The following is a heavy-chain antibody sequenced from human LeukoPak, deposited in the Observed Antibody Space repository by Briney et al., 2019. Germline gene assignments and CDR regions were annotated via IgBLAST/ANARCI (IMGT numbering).Heavy chain of an antibody. D-gene: IGHD2-8*02. CDR2: IYYSGST. CDR3: ARVPLYWEDPFDL. J-gene: IGHJ5*02. V-gene: IGHV4-59*08. Sequence: SETLSLTCTVSGGSISSYYWSWIRQPPGRGLEWIGYIYYSGSTNYNPSLKSRVTISVDTSKNQFSLKLSSVTAADTAVYYCARVPLYWEDPFDLWGQGTLVTVSS. CDR1: GGSISSYY.